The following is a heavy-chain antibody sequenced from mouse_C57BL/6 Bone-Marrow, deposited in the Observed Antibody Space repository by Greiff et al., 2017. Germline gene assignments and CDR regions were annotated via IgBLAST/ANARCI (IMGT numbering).Heavy chain of an antibody. Sequence: EVKLVDSGGGLVQPGGSLKLSCAASGFTFSDYGMAWVRQAPRKGPEWVAFISNLAYSIYYADTVTGRFLISRDNAKNTLSLEMSSLRSEDTAMYYCATAPGGAMDYWGQGTSVTVSS. D-gene: IGHD3-1*01. J-gene: IGHJ4*01. CDR3: ATAPGGAMDY. V-gene: IGHV5-15*01. CDR1: GFTFSDYG. CDR2: ISNLAYSI.